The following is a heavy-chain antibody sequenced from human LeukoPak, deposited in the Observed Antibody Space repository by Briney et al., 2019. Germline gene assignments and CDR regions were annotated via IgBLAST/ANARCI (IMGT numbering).Heavy chain of an antibody. D-gene: IGHD3-9*01. CDR2: ISYDGSNK. Sequence: GGSLRLSWAASGFTFSSYGMHWVRQAPGKGLEWVAVISYDGSNKYYADSVKGRFTISRDNSKNTLYLQMNSLRAEDTAVYYCAKWGDYDVLTGYYVSDYWGQGTLVTVSS. CDR3: AKWGDYDVLTGYYVSDY. J-gene: IGHJ4*02. CDR1: GFTFSSYG. V-gene: IGHV3-30*18.